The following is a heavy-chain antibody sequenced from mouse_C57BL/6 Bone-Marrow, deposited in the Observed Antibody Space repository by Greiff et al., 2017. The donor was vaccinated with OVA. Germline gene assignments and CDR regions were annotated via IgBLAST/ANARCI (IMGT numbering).Heavy chain of an antibody. V-gene: IGHV5-15*01. Sequence: EVMLVESGGGLVQPGGSLKLSCAASGFTFSDYGMAWVRQAPRKGPEWVAFISNLAYSIYYADTVTGRFTISSENAKNTLYLEMSSLRSEDTAMYYCARPYDYERGTWFAYWGQGTLVTVSA. J-gene: IGHJ3*01. CDR1: GFTFSDYG. D-gene: IGHD2-4*01. CDR2: ISNLAYSI. CDR3: ARPYDYERGTWFAY.